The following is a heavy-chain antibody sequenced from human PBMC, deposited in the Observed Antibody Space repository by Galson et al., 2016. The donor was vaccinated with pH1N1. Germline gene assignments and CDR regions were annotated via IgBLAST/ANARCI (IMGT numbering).Heavy chain of an antibody. J-gene: IGHJ4*02. CDR1: GFTFSSYG. Sequence: SLRLSCAASGFTFSSYGMQWVRQAPGKGLEWVAVISYDGSNKYYADSVKGRFTISRDNSENTLYLQMNSLRAEDTAVYYCAKGIYYYDSSGYSLEYWGQGTLVTVSS. V-gene: IGHV3-30*18. CDR3: AKGIYYYDSSGYSLEY. CDR2: ISYDGSNK. D-gene: IGHD3-22*01.